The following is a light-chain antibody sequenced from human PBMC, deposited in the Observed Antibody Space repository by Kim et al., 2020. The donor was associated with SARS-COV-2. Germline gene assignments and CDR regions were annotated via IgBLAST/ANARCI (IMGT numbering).Light chain of an antibody. Sequence: DIQMTQSPSSMSASVGDRVTITCRASQDITNYLNWYQQKPGKAPKRLIYDASNLETGVPSRFSGSRSGTDFTFTISSLQPEDIATYYCQQYDNNPWTFGQGTKVDIK. CDR2: DAS. CDR3: QQYDNNPWT. CDR1: QDITNY. V-gene: IGKV1-33*01. J-gene: IGKJ1*01.